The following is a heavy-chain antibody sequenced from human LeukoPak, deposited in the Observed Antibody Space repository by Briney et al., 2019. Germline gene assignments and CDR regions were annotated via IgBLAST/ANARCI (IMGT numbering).Heavy chain of an antibody. Sequence: GGSLRLSCAASGFIFSNYAMSWVRQAPGKGLEWVSVMGDSDASAFYVDPVKARFTISRDNAKNSLYLQMNSLRAEDTAVYYCARDRGGSYSDYWGQGTLVTVSS. V-gene: IGHV3-23*01. CDR3: ARDRGGSYSDY. J-gene: IGHJ4*02. CDR1: GFIFSNYA. CDR2: MGDSDASA. D-gene: IGHD1-26*01.